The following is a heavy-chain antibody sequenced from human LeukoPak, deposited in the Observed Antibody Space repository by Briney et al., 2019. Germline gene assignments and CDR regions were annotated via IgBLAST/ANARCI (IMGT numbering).Heavy chain of an antibody. CDR1: GYTFTTHD. CDR2: MSPNSGDT. J-gene: IGHJ3*01. Sequence: ASVKVSCKASGYTFTTHDINWVRQATGQGLEWLGWMSPNSGDTGYAQKFQGRVTMTSDSSISTAYMVLSSLRSEDTAIYYCARGDPYSNYWYGDAFDFWGQGTMVTVSS. V-gene: IGHV1-8*01. CDR3: ARGDPYSNYWYGDAFDF. D-gene: IGHD6-19*01.